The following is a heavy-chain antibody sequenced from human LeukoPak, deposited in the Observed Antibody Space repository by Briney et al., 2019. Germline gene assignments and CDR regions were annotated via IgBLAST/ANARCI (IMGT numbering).Heavy chain of an antibody. V-gene: IGHV4-31*03. CDR1: GGSISSGGYY. J-gene: IGHJ4*02. CDR3: ARAYDILTGYSRGDFDY. CDR2: IYYSGST. D-gene: IGHD3-9*01. Sequence: PSETLSLTCTVSGGSISSGGYYWSWIRQHPGKGLEWIGYIYYSGSTYYNPSLKSRVTISVDRSKNQFSLKLSSVTAADTAVYYCARAYDILTGYSRGDFDYWGQGTLVTVSS.